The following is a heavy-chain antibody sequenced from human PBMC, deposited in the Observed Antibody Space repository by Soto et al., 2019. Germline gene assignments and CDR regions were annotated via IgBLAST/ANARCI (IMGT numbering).Heavy chain of an antibody. CDR2: ISAYNGNT. Sequence: ALVKVSCKASGYTFTSYGISWVRQAPGQGLEWMGWISAYNGNTNYAQKLQGRGTMTTDTSTSTAYMELRSLRSDDTAVYYCARDGQLPLGVGFDYWGQGTLVTVSS. V-gene: IGHV1-18*01. J-gene: IGHJ4*02. CDR3: ARDGQLPLGVGFDY. CDR1: GYTFTSYG. D-gene: IGHD6-6*01.